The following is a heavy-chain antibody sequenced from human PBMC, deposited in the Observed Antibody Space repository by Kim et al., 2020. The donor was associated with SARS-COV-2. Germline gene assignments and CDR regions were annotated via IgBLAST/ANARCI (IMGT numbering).Heavy chain of an antibody. D-gene: IGHD2-21*02. CDR2: IIPILGIA. Sequence: SVKVSCKASGGTFSSYAISWVRQAPGQGLEWMGRIIPILGIANYAQKFQGRVTITADKSTSTAYMELSSLRSEDTAVYYCARSCGGDCYSELWYYYGMDVWGQGTTVTVSS. J-gene: IGHJ6*02. CDR1: GGTFSSYA. V-gene: IGHV1-69*04. CDR3: ARSCGGDCYSELWYYYGMDV.